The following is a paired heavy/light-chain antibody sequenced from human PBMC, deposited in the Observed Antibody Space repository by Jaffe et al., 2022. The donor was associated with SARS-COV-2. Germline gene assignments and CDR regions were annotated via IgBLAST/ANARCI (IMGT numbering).Heavy chain of an antibody. V-gene: IGHV7-4-1*02. CDR2: INTNTGNP. Sequence: QVQLVQSGSELKKPGASVKVSCKASGYTLTRNTMNWVRQAPGQGLEWMGWINTNTGNPTYAQGFTGRFVFSLDTSVNTAYLQISSLKAEDTAVYYCARDNSGWYGFDYWGQGSLVTVSS. CDR3: ARDNSGWYGFDY. J-gene: IGHJ4*02. D-gene: IGHD6-19*01. CDR1: GYTLTRNT.
Light chain of an antibody. J-gene: IGLJ3*02. V-gene: IGLV7-43*01. CDR2: STH. CDR3: LLYYGGAGV. Sequence: QIVVTQEPSLTVSPGGTVTLTCASSTGAVTSDYYPNWFQQKPGQSPRALIYSTHYKHSWTPARFSGSLLGGKAALTLSGVQPEDEAEYHCLLYYGGAGVFGGGTKLTVL. CDR1: TGAVTSDYY.